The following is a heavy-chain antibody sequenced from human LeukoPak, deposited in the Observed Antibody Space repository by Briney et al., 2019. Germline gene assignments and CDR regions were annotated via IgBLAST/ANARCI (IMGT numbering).Heavy chain of an antibody. CDR2: IIPIFGTA. CDR3: ARDSPPSYCSSTSCYTPDAFDI. Sequence: SVKVSCKASGGTFSSYAISWVRRAPGQGLEWMGGIIPIFGTANYAQKFQGRVTITADESTSTAYMELSSLRSEDTAVYYCARDSPPSYCSSTSCYTPDAFDIWGQGTMVTVSS. CDR1: GGTFSSYA. D-gene: IGHD2-2*02. V-gene: IGHV1-69*01. J-gene: IGHJ3*02.